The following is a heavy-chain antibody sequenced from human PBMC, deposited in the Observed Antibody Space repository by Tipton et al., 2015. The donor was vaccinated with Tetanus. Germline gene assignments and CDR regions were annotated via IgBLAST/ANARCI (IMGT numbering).Heavy chain of an antibody. V-gene: IGHV3-7*04. J-gene: IGHJ4*02. D-gene: IGHD5-12*01. CDR1: GFTVSSNY. CDR3: ARVATLTLFDY. Sequence: SLRLSCAASGFTVSSNYMSWVRQAPGKGLEWVANIKQDGSEKYYVDSVKGRFTISRDNAKNSLYLQMNSLRAEDTAVYYCARVATLTLFDYWGQGTLVTVSS. CDR2: IKQDGSEK.